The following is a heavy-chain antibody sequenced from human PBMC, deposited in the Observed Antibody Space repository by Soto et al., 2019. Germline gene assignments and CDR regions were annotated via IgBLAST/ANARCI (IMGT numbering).Heavy chain of an antibody. CDR3: ASANYDILTGYPPNYYYYGMDV. V-gene: IGHV1-8*01. J-gene: IGHJ6*02. Sequence: QVQLVQSGAEVKKPGASVKVSCKASGYTFTSYDINWVRQATGQGLEWMGWMNPNSGNTGYAQKFQGRVTMTRNTSISTAYMELSSLRSEDTAVYYCASANYDILTGYPPNYYYYGMDVWGQGTTVTVSS. CDR2: MNPNSGNT. D-gene: IGHD3-9*01. CDR1: GYTFTSYD.